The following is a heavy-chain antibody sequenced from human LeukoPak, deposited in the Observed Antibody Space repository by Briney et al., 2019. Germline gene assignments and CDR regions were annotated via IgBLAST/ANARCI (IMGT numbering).Heavy chain of an antibody. CDR1: GGTFSSFA. V-gene: IGHV1-2*02. D-gene: IGHD2-21*02. CDR3: ARDNDSRDPPHFDY. CDR2: INPNSGGT. Sequence: ASVKVSCKASGGTFSSFAISWVRQAPGQGLEWMGWINPNSGGTNYAQKFQGRVTMTRDTSISTAYMELSSLRSEGTAVYYCARDNDSRDPPHFDYWGQGTLVTVSS. J-gene: IGHJ4*02.